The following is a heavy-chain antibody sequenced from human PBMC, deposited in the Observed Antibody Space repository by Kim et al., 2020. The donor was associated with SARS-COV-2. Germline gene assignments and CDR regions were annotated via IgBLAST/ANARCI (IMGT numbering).Heavy chain of an antibody. Sequence: VDSVKGRITISRDNAKNSLYLQMNSLRAEDTAVYYCARDGDYYGSGSYRWGQGTLVTVSS. J-gene: IGHJ1*01. D-gene: IGHD3-10*01. V-gene: IGHV3-7*01. CDR3: ARDGDYYGSGSYR.